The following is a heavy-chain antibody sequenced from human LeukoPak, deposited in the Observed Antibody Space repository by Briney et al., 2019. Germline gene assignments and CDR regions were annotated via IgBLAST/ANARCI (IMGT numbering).Heavy chain of an antibody. Sequence: SETLSLTCSVSGGSITNYYRSWIRQPAGKGLEWIGRFYSRGATYYNPPLRSRVSLSGDEYKNQLSLKMYSVTAADTAVYYCVRDEGLTGYPDYWGQGTLVTVSS. J-gene: IGHJ4*02. CDR3: VRDEGLTGYPDY. V-gene: IGHV4-4*07. D-gene: IGHD3-9*01. CDR2: FYSRGAT. CDR1: GGSITNYY.